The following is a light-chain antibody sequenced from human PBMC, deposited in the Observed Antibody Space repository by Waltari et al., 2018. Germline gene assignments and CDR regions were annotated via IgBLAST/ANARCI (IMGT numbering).Light chain of an antibody. Sequence: AIRVTQSPSSLSASTGDRVTITCRASQDLRTYLGWYQQKPGKAPKLLRYAVSSLQSGVPSRFSGSGSGTYFALHIQNLQSEDFATYYCQQYYAFPRTFGQGTRVEV. CDR2: AVS. CDR1: QDLRTY. V-gene: IGKV1-8*01. J-gene: IGKJ1*01. CDR3: QQYYAFPRT.